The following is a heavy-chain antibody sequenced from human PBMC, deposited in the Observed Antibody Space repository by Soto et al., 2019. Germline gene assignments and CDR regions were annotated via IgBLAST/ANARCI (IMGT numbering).Heavy chain of an antibody. J-gene: IGHJ6*03. CDR1: GYTFTSYA. CDR2: INAGNGNT. Sequence: ASVKVSCKASGYTFTSYAMHWVRQAPGQRLEWMGWINAGNGNTKYSQKYQGRVTINRDTSASTAYMVLSSLRSEDTAVYYCAVLLLTRYCSGGSCYYYYYYMDVWGKGTTVTVSS. CDR3: AVLLLTRYCSGGSCYYYYYYMDV. V-gene: IGHV1-3*01. D-gene: IGHD2-15*01.